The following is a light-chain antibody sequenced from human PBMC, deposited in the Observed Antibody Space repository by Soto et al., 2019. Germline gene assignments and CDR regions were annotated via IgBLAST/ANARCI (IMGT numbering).Light chain of an antibody. CDR2: RAT. V-gene: IGKV3-15*01. CDR3: HQYHNLWA. Sequence: MTLSKANVSVSPGESDNLSFRASQNLYYTVAWCRPRPGQAPGLLIYRATTRATGVPTRFSGSGSGTEFTLTISSLQQEDSTVESCHQYHNLWAFGQVTQVDI. CDR1: QNLYYT. J-gene: IGKJ1*01.